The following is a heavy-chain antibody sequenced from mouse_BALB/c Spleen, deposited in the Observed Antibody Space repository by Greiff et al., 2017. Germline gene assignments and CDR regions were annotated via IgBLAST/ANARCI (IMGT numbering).Heavy chain of an antibody. CDR3: ARGGYGYDFDY. J-gene: IGHJ2*01. D-gene: IGHD1-2*01. V-gene: IGHV5-6-5*01. CDR1: GLTFSSYA. Sequence: EVKLVESGGGLVKPGGSLKLSCAASGLTFSSYAMSWVRQTPEKRLEWVASISSGGSTYYPDSVKGRFTISRDNARNILYLQMSSLRSEDTAMYYCARGGYGYDFDYWGQGTTLTVSS. CDR2: ISSGGST.